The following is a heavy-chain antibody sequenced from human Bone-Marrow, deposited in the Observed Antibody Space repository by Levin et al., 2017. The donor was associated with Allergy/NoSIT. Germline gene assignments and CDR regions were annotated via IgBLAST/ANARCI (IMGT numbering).Heavy chain of an antibody. V-gene: IGHV3-48*04. CDR2: ISSSSSTI. Sequence: GGSLRLSCAASGFTFSSYSMNWVRQAPGKGLEWVSYISSSSSTIYYADSVKGRFTISRDNAKNSLYLQMNSLRAEDTAVYYCARDGVQYYDYVWGSYRYTLNYYYYGMDVWGQGTTVTVSS. J-gene: IGHJ6*02. CDR3: ARDGVQYYDYVWGSYRYTLNYYYYGMDV. D-gene: IGHD3-16*02. CDR1: GFTFSSYS.